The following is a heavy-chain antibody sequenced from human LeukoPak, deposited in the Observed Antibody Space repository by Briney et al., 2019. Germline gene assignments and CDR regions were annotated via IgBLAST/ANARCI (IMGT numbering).Heavy chain of an antibody. Sequence: PGGSLRLSCAASGFTFNDYAMYWIRQTPGKGLEWVTLISYDGYDKSYADSVRGRCTISRDNSKNTLYLQMDSLRSEDTAVYYCARDFFPIVDSSWYEIGYWGQGTLVTVSS. J-gene: IGHJ4*02. V-gene: IGHV3-30-3*01. D-gene: IGHD6-13*01. CDR1: GFTFNDYA. CDR3: ARDFFPIVDSSWYEIGY. CDR2: ISYDGYDK.